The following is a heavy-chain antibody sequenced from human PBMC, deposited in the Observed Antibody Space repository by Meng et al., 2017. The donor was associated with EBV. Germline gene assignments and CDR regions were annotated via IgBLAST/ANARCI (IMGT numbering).Heavy chain of an antibody. CDR1: GYTFTGYD. D-gene: IGHD3-22*01. CDR2: MNPNSGNT. CDR3: ARGPYYYDSSGYYYGEFDP. V-gene: IGHV1-8*01. J-gene: IGHJ5*02. Sequence: VRLVQSGAEVQEAGASVKVSCKASGYTFTGYDINWVRQATGQGLEWMGWMNPNSGNTGYAQKFQGRVTMTRNTSISTAYMELSSLRSEDTAVYYCARGPYYYDSSGYYYGEFDPWGQGTPVTVSS.